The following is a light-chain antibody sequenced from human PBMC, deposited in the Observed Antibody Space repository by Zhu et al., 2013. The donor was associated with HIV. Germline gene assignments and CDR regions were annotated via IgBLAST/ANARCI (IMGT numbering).Light chain of an antibody. CDR1: SSDIGGYDH. CDR2: EVA. CDR3: ASYTSASTYVL. J-gene: IGLJ2*01. V-gene: IGLV2-14*01. Sequence: QSALTQPASVSGSPGQSITISCTGTSSDIGGYDHVSWYQLHPGKAPKLIIYEVANRPSGVSNRFSGSKSGNTASLTISGLQTEDETDYYCASYTSASTYVLFGGGTKLTVL.